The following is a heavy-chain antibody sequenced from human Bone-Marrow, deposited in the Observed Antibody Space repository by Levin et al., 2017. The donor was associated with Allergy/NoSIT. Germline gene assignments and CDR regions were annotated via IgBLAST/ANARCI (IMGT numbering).Heavy chain of an antibody. V-gene: IGHV3-23*01. Sequence: ETLSLTCAASGFIFNNYAVTWVRQAPGKGLEWVSTITDSGGSTYYADSVKGRFTISRDNSKNTLYLQMNSLRAEDTAVYYCAKRPSRGLAAAGFFDYWGQGALVTVSS. J-gene: IGHJ4*02. CDR2: ITDSGGST. CDR1: GFIFNNYA. CDR3: AKRPSRGLAAAGFFDY. D-gene: IGHD6-13*01.